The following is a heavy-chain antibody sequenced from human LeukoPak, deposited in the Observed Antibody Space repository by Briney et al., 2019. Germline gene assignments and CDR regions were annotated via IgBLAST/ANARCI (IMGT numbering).Heavy chain of an antibody. CDR3: AKCSRIAVAGISYWFDP. Sequence: ASVKVSCKASGYTFTSYDINWVRQATGQGLEWMGWMNPNSGNTGYAQKFQGRVTTTRNTSISTAYMELSSLRSEDTAVYYCAKCSRIAVAGISYWFDPWGQGTLVTVSS. CDR1: GYTFTSYD. D-gene: IGHD6-19*01. J-gene: IGHJ5*02. V-gene: IGHV1-8*01. CDR2: MNPNSGNT.